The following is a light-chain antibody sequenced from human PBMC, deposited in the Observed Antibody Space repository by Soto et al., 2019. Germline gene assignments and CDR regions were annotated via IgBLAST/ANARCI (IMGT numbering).Light chain of an antibody. CDR1: SSDVGGYNY. V-gene: IGLV2-14*01. CDR2: EVS. CDR3: SSYTSSSTLVV. Sequence: QSALTQPASVSGSPGQPITISCTGTSSDVGGYNYVSWYQQHPGKAPKLMIYEVSNRPSGVSNRFSGSKSGNTASLTISGLQAEDEADYYCSSYTSSSTLVVFGTGTKLTVL. J-gene: IGLJ1*01.